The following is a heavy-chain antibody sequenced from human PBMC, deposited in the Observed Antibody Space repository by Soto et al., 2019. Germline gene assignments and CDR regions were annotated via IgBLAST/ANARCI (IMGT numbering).Heavy chain of an antibody. Sequence: QVQLVQSGAEVKKPGSSVKVSCTASGGTFSSYAISWVRQAPGQGLEWMGGIIPIFGTANYAQKFQGRVTITADKSTSKAYMELSSLRSEDTAVYYCARTFSRGYSYGYYYYYGMDVWGQGTTVTVSS. CDR1: GGTFSSYA. V-gene: IGHV1-69*06. D-gene: IGHD5-18*01. CDR3: ARTFSRGYSYGYYYYYGMDV. CDR2: IIPIFGTA. J-gene: IGHJ6*02.